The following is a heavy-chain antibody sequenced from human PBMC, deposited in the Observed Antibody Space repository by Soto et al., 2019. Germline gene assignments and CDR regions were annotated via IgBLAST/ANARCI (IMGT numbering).Heavy chain of an antibody. CDR1: GGSFSGYY. CDR3: ARGGLGGKIYCSGGIFYFSFYPKCCMVV. CDR2: INHSGST. J-gene: IGHJ6*02. Sequence: SETLSLTCAVYGGSFSGYYWSWIRQPPGKGLEWIGEINHSGSTNYNPSLKSRVTISVDTSKNQFSLKLSSVTAADTAVYYCARGGLGGKIYCSGGIFYFSFYPKCCMVVWCQGPSGT. V-gene: IGHV4-34*01. D-gene: IGHD2-15*01.